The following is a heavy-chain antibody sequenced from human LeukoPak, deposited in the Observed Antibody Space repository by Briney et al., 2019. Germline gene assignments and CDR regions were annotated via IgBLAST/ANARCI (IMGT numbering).Heavy chain of an antibody. D-gene: IGHD3-3*01. J-gene: IGHJ5*02. CDR2: ISAYNGNT. CDR1: GYTFTSYG. CDR3: ARVRDDFRGVACWFDP. Sequence: GASVKVSCKASGYTFTSYGISWVLQAPGQGLEWMGWISAYNGNTNYAQKLQGRVTMTTDTSTSTAYMELRSLRSDDTAVYYCARVRDDFRGVACWFDPWGQGTLVTVSS. V-gene: IGHV1-18*01.